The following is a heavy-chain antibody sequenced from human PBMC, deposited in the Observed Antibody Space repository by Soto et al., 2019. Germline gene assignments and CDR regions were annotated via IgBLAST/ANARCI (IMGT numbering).Heavy chain of an antibody. J-gene: IGHJ4*02. D-gene: IGHD1-1*01. Sequence: EVQMVESGGGLVQPGESLRLSCAASGFTFSIYWMSWVRQAPGKGLEWVANIKGDGSETYYVDSVKGRFTISRDNAKNSLSLQMNSLRAEDTAVYYCVRDSGTSDYWGQGTLVTVSS. CDR2: IKGDGSET. V-gene: IGHV3-7*01. CDR3: VRDSGTSDY. CDR1: GFTFSIYW.